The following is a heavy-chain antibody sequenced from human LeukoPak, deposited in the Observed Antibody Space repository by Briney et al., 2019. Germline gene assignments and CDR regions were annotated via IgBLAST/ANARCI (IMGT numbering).Heavy chain of an antibody. Sequence: PGGSLGLSCAASGFTFSDFYMSWIRQAPGKGLEWVSYISSSGSTVYYADSVEGRFTISRDNAKNSLSLQMNSLRAEDTAVYYCARVAGAMVYRDAFDNWGQGTMVTVSS. CDR2: ISSSGSTV. CDR1: GFTFSDFY. J-gene: IGHJ3*02. D-gene: IGHD5-18*01. CDR3: ARVAGAMVYRDAFDN. V-gene: IGHV3-11*01.